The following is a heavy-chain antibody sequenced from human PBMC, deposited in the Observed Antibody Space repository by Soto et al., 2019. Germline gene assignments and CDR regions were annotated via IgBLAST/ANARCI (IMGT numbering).Heavy chain of an antibody. Sequence: GESLKISCKGSGYSFTSYWIGWVRQMPGKGLEWMGIIYPGDSDTRYSPSFQGQVTISADKSISSAYLQWSVLKASDTAMYYCARLAEVGTTTLGAFDIWGQGTMVTVSS. D-gene: IGHD1-26*01. CDR2: IYPGDSDT. J-gene: IGHJ3*02. CDR1: GYSFTSYW. CDR3: ARLAEVGTTTLGAFDI. V-gene: IGHV5-51*01.